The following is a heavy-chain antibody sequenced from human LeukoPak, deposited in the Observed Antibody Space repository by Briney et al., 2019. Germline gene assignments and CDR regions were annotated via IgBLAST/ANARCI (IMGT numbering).Heavy chain of an antibody. CDR2: IYPGDSDT. J-gene: IGHJ4*02. V-gene: IGHV5-51*01. CDR1: GSGFTSYW. D-gene: IGHD4-11*01. CDR3: ARLLGTTVNY. Sequence: GAALQTSCNGSGSGFTSYWIGWVRPMPGEGLEWMAIIYPGDSDTRYSPSFQGQVTISADKSISTAYLQWSSLKASDTAMYYCARLLGTTVNYWGQGTLVTVSS.